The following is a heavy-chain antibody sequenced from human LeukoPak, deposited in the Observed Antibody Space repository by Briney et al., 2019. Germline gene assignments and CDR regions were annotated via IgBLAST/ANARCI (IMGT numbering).Heavy chain of an antibody. V-gene: IGHV4-59*08. D-gene: IGHD3-10*01. J-gene: IGHJ3*02. Sequence: SETLSLTCTVSGGSISSYYWSWIRQPPGKGLEWIGYIFHTGITNYNPSLKSRVTTSLDTSKNQFSLKLSSVTAADTAVYFCARHGGATMVRGLLMDAFDIWGQGTMVTVSS. CDR3: ARHGGATMVRGLLMDAFDI. CDR1: GGSISSYY. CDR2: IFHTGIT.